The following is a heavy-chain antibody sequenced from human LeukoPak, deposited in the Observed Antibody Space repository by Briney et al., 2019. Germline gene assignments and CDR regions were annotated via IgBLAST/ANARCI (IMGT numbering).Heavy chain of an antibody. CDR2: INHSGST. V-gene: IGHV4-34*01. CDR1: GGSFSGYY. Sequence: SETLSLTCAVYGGSFSGYYWSWIRQPPGKGLEWIGEINHSGSTNYNPSLKSRVTISVDTSKSQFSLKLSSVTAADTAVYYCARGRPRITIFGVVTSNPIYYGMDVWGQGTTVTVSS. CDR3: ARGRPRITIFGVVTSNPIYYGMDV. J-gene: IGHJ6*02. D-gene: IGHD3-3*01.